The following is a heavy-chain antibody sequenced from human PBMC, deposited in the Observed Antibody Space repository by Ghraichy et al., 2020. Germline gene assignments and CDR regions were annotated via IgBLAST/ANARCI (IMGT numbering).Heavy chain of an antibody. J-gene: IGHJ3*02. CDR1: GGSFSGYY. CDR2: INHSGST. D-gene: IGHD3-10*01. V-gene: IGHV4-34*01. CDR3: ASTMVRGEDAFDI. Sequence: SETLSLTCAVYGGSFSGYYWSWIRQPPGKGLEWIGEINHSGSTNYNPSLKSRVTISVDTSKNQFSLKLSSVTAADTAVYYCASTMVRGEDAFDIWGQGTMVTVSS.